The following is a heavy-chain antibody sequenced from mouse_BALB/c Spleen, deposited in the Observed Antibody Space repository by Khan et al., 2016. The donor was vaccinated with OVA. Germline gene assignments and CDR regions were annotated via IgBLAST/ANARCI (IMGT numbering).Heavy chain of an antibody. V-gene: IGHV2-2*01. J-gene: IGHJ3*01. Sequence: QVQLQQPGPGLVQPSHSLSITCTVSGFSLNTYGIHWIRQSQGKGLEWLGVIRSGGSTDYNGAFISRLNITKDNSKSQVFFKMHSLSTAATAIHYCARNSYMYEFTYWDQGTLVTVSA. CDR2: IRSGGST. D-gene: IGHD2-14*01. CDR1: GFSLNTYG. CDR3: ARNSYMYEFTY.